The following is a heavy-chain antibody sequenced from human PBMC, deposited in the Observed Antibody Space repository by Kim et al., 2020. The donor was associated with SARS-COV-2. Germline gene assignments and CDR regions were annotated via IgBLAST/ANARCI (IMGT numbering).Heavy chain of an antibody. CDR3: AKPGLTVSGNYFDS. V-gene: IGHV3-23*01. J-gene: IGHJ4*02. D-gene: IGHD6-19*01. CDR1: GFTFSDYA. CDR2: FSANLINT. Sequence: GGSLRLSCTASGFTFSDYAMSWVRRAPGKGLEWVSAFSANLINTYYADSVKGRFTISRDNSKNTLYLQMNSLSAEDTAVYYCAKPGLTVSGNYFDSWGQGTLVTVSS.